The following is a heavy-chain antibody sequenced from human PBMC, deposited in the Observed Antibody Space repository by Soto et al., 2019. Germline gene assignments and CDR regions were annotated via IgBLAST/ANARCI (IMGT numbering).Heavy chain of an antibody. J-gene: IGHJ6*03. D-gene: IGHD2-2*01. CDR3: ARVRYCSSTSCSNVGYYYYYMDV. CDR2: ISSSGSTI. Sequence: GGSLRLSCAASGFTFSDYYMSWIRQAPGKGLEWVSYISSSGSTIYYADSVKGRFTISRDNAKNSLYLQMNSLRAEDTAVYYCARVRYCSSTSCSNVGYYYYYMDVWGKGTTVTVSS. CDR1: GFTFSDYY. V-gene: IGHV3-11*01.